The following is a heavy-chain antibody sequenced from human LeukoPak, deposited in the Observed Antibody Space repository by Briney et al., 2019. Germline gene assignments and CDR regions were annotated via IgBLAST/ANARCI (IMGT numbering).Heavy chain of an antibody. V-gene: IGHV3-43D*03. J-gene: IGHJ6*04. CDR1: GFTFDDYA. CDR2: ITWDGDST. Sequence: GGSLRLSCAASGFTFDDYAMHWVRQAPGKGLEWVSLITWDGDSTYYADSVKGRFTISRDNAKNSLYLQMNSLRAEDTAVYYCAELGITMIGGVWGKGTTVTISS. D-gene: IGHD3-10*02. CDR3: AELGITMIGGV.